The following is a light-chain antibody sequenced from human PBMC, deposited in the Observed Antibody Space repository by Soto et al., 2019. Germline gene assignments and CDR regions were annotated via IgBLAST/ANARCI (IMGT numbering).Light chain of an antibody. V-gene: IGKV3-11*01. Sequence: EIVLTQSPATLSVSPGERATLSCRASQSVSSNLAWYQQKPGQAPRLLIYGASTRATGIAARFSGSGSGTDFTLTISSLEPEDFALYYCQHRSNWPAFGGGTKVDIK. CDR1: QSVSSN. J-gene: IGKJ4*01. CDR3: QHRSNWPA. CDR2: GAS.